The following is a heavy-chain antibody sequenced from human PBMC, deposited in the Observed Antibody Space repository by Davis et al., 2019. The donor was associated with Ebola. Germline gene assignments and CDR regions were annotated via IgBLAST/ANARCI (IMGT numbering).Heavy chain of an antibody. Sequence: GESLKISCTDSVITFSSYAMTWVRQAPGKGLEWVSAISGSGDRTSYADSVKGRFTLSRDNSKNTLYLQMNSLRAEDTAVYYCAKDDYHSGSPFDYWGQGTLVTVSS. J-gene: IGHJ4*02. CDR2: ISGSGDRT. CDR3: AKDDYHSGSPFDY. V-gene: IGHV3-23*01. D-gene: IGHD1-26*01. CDR1: VITFSSYA.